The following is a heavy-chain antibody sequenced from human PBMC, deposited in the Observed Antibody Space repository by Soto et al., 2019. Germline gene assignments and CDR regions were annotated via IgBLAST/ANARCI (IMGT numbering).Heavy chain of an antibody. J-gene: IGHJ6*02. D-gene: IGHD4-17*01. V-gene: IGHV1-69*13. CDR1: GGTFSSYA. CDR2: IIPIFGTA. Sequence: SVKVSCKASGGTFSSYAISWVRQAPGQGLEWMGGIIPIFGTANYAQKFQGRVTITADESTSTAYMELSSLRSEDTAVHYCARRDYGDYRYYYYYGMDVWGQGTTVTVSS. CDR3: ARRDYGDYRYYYYYGMDV.